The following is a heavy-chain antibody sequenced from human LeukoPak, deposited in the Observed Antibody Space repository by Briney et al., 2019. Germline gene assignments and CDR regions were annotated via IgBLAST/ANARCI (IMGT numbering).Heavy chain of an antibody. D-gene: IGHD6-6*01. Sequence: GRSLRLSCAASGFTFSSYAMAWVRQAPGKGLGWVSAISGSGANTYYADSVKGRFTISRDNSKNTLYLQMYSLRAEDTAVYYCSNWVEGARPSLDYWGQGALVTVSS. CDR1: GFTFSSYA. CDR3: SNWVEGARPSLDY. CDR2: ISGSGANT. J-gene: IGHJ4*02. V-gene: IGHV3-23*01.